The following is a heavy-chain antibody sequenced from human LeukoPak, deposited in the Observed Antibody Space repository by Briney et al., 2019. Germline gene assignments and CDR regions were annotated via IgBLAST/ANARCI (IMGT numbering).Heavy chain of an antibody. D-gene: IGHD3-10*01. V-gene: IGHV3-48*01. CDR3: ARYGSRRAFDI. CDR1: GFTFSDYA. Sequence: PGGSLRLSCAASGFTFSDYAMSWVRQAPGKGLEWLPYLSSSSITIYYADSVQGRFTISRDNAENSLHLQMNSLRAEDTAVYYCARYGSRRAFDIWGQGTMVTVSS. CDR2: LSSSSITI. J-gene: IGHJ3*02.